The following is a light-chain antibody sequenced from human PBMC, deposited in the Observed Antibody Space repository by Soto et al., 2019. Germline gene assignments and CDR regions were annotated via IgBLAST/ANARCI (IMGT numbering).Light chain of an antibody. Sequence: SVLTQPASVSGSPGQSITISCTGTSSDIGSYNRVSWYQQHPGKAPKLIIYEVTDRPSGVSNRFSGSKSGNTASLTISGLQAEDEAEYYCSSYTNIKTSAYVFATGLNVAVL. CDR1: SSDIGSYNR. CDR2: EVT. J-gene: IGLJ1*01. CDR3: SSYTNIKTSAYV. V-gene: IGLV2-14*01.